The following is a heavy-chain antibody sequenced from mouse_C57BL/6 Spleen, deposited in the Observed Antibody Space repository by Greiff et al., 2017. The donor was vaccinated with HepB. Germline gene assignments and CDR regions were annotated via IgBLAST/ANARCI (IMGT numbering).Heavy chain of an antibody. V-gene: IGHV5-16*01. CDR1: GFTFSDYY. D-gene: IGHD1-1*01. Sequence: EVQVVESEGGLVQPGSSMKLSCTASGFTFSDYYMAWVRQVPEKGLEWVANINYDGSSTYYLDSLKSRFIISRDNAKNILYLQMSSLKSEDTATYYCARSYYYGSRGLYYAMDYWGQGTSVTVSS. CDR3: ARSYYYGSRGLYYAMDY. J-gene: IGHJ4*01. CDR2: INYDGSST.